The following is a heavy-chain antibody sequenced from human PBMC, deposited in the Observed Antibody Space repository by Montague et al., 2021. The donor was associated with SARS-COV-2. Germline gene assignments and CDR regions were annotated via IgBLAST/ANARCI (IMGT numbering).Heavy chain of an antibody. CDR2: IYIDGSST. V-gene: IGHV3-23*03. CDR1: GFTFSSSA. D-gene: IGHD3-9*01. CDR3: AKVIYYDIFTGSIPFRYYFDY. J-gene: IGHJ4*02. Sequence: SLRLSCAASGFTFSSSAMIWVRQAPGKGLLWVSVIYIDGSSTYYAASVKGRFTISRDNSKTTLYLEMNSLRAEDTAVYYCAKVIYYDIFTGSIPFRYYFDYWGQGTLVTVSS.